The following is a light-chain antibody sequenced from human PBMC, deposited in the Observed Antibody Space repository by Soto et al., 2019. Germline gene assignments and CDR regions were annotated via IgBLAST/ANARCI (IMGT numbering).Light chain of an antibody. CDR2: GAS. CDR3: HQYDSSPFT. CDR1: QSVSSSY. Sequence: EIVLTQSPGTLSLSPGERATLSCRASQSVSSSYLAWYHQKPGQAPWLLIYGASRRASGVPDRFSGSGSGTDFTLPISGLEPEDFAVYYCHQYDSSPFTFGQGTRLDI. J-gene: IGKJ5*01. V-gene: IGKV3-20*01.